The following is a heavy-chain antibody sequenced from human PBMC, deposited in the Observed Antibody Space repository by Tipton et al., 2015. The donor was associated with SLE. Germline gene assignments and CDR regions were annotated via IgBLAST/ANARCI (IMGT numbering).Heavy chain of an antibody. CDR3: ARDSAVAGIDY. Sequence: TLSLTCTVSGGSISSYYWGWIRQPPGKGLEWIGSIYHSGSTYYNPSLKSRVTISVDTSKNQFSLKLSSVTAADTAVYYCARDSAVAGIDYWGQGTLVTVSS. CDR2: IYHSGST. D-gene: IGHD6-19*01. CDR1: GGSISSYY. V-gene: IGHV4-39*07. J-gene: IGHJ4*02.